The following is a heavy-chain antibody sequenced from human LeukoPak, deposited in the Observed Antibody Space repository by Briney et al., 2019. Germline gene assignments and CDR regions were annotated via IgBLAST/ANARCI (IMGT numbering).Heavy chain of an antibody. CDR3: ARVAPLNSSGWKYFFDN. V-gene: IGHV1-24*01. J-gene: IGHJ4*02. Sequence: ASVKVSCKVSGYTLSELPMHWVRQAPGKGLEWMGGFDPEDGETISAPKFQGRLTMTEDTSRDTAYMELSSLRSDDTAVYYCARVAPLNSSGWKYFFDNWGQGTLVTVSS. D-gene: IGHD6-19*01. CDR2: FDPEDGET. CDR1: GYTLSELP.